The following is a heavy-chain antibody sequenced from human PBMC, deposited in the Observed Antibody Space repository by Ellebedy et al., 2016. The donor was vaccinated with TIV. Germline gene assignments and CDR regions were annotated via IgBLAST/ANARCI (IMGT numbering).Heavy chain of an antibody. J-gene: IGHJ6*02. D-gene: IGHD3-9*01. CDR2: IIPNSGGT. CDR1: GYTFTGYY. V-gene: IGHV1-2*02. Sequence: ASVKVSCKASGYTFTGYYMHWVRHAPGQGLARLGWIIPNSGGTTYAQKFEDRLTVTRDTSTSPAYMELMSLRSDGTAIYYCAREQSGRSFDWLLSYNVDVWGQGTTVTVYS. CDR3: AREQSGRSFDWLLSYNVDV.